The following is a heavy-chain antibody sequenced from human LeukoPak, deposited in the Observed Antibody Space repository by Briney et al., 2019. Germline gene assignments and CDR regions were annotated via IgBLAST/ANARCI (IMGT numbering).Heavy chain of an antibody. J-gene: IGHJ4*02. CDR1: GYTFTIYD. Sequence: EASVKVSCTASGYTFTIYDINWVRQAPGQGLGWMGWMNPNSGNTGYTQKFQGRVTITRNTSISTAYMELSSLRSEDTAVYYCARELVYCGGDCSHYFDYWGQGTLVTVSS. CDR3: ARELVYCGGDCSHYFDY. D-gene: IGHD2-21*02. V-gene: IGHV1-8*03. CDR2: MNPNSGNT.